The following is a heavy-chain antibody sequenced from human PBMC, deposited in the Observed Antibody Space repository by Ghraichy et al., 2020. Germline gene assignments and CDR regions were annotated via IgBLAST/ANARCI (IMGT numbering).Heavy chain of an antibody. D-gene: IGHD1-26*01. CDR1: GFTFSSYS. V-gene: IGHV3-21*01. CDR2: ISSSSSYI. Sequence: GESLNISCAASGFTFSSYSMNWVRQAPGKGLEWVPSISSSSSYIYYADSVKGRFTISRDNAKNSLYLQMNSLRAEDTAVYYCARDTPRVVGATAGWFDPWGQGTLVTVSS. J-gene: IGHJ5*02. CDR3: ARDTPRVVGATAGWFDP.